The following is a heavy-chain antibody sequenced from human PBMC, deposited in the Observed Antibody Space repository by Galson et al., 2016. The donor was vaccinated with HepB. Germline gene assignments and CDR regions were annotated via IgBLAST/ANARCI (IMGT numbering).Heavy chain of an antibody. CDR3: ARRGYCSGGACSQYFDY. CDR1: GFSFSDYS. CDR2: VSYDGRNQ. Sequence: SLRLSCAASGFSFSDYSMHWVRQAPGKGLEWVAFVSYDGRNQRYAESVKARFTISRDNSKNTLYLQMNSLRAEDAALYFCARRGYCSGGACSQYFDYWGQGTLVTASS. V-gene: IGHV3-30*01. D-gene: IGHD2-15*01. J-gene: IGHJ4*02.